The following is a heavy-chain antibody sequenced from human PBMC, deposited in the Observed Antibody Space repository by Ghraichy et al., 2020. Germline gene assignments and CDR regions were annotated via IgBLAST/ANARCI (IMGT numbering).Heavy chain of an antibody. V-gene: IGHV6-1*01. Sequence: SQTLSLTCAISGDSVSSNSAAWNWIRQSPSRGLEWLGRTFYRSKWYNHYAVSVKSRITINPDTSKNQFSLQLTSVTPEDTAVYYCARESENAGILQSDFDYWGQGTLVTVSS. J-gene: IGHJ4*02. CDR2: TFYRSKWYN. D-gene: IGHD3-10*01. CDR1: GDSVSSNSAA. CDR3: ARESENAGILQSDFDY.